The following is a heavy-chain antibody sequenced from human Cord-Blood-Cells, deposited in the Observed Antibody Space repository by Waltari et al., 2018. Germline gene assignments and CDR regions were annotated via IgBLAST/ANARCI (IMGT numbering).Heavy chain of an antibody. CDR3: ARDSRYCSSTSCYGFEP. D-gene: IGHD2-2*01. Sequence: QVKLVQSGAEVKKPGSSVKVSCKASGGTFSSYAISWVRQAPGPGLEWMGGNITICGTENNAQKVQGRVTMTADESTSTAYMELSSRRAEDTAVYYCARDSRYCSSTSCYGFEPWGKGTLVTVSS. CDR2: NITICGTE. J-gene: IGHJ5*02. V-gene: IGHV1-69*12. CDR1: GGTFSSYA.